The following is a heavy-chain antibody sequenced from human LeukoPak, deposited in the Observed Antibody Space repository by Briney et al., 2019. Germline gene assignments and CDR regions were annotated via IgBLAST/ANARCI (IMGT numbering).Heavy chain of an antibody. CDR2: IYYTGST. CDR3: ARTRGYSCGYVRHAFDI. V-gene: IGHV4-59*12. Sequence: SETLSLTCTVSGGSISSYYWSWIRQPPGKGLEWIGYIYYTGSTNYNPSLKSRVTISVDTSKNQFSLKLSSVTAADTAVYYCARTRGYSCGYVRHAFDIWGQGTMVTVSS. D-gene: IGHD5-18*01. J-gene: IGHJ3*02. CDR1: GGSISSYY.